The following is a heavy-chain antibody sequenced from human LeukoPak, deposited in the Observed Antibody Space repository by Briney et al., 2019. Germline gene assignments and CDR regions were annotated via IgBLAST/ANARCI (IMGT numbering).Heavy chain of an antibody. CDR2: INPNSGDT. V-gene: IGHV1-2*02. D-gene: IGHD6-6*01. CDR3: ARDREYSSSYYFDY. J-gene: IGHJ4*02. Sequence: ASVKVSCKTSGYTFSDYYIHWIRQAPGQGLEWVGWINPNSGDTDYAQKFQGRVTVTRDTSISTAYMELGRLRSEDTAVYYCARDREYSSSYYFDYWGQGTLVTVSS. CDR1: GYTFSDYY.